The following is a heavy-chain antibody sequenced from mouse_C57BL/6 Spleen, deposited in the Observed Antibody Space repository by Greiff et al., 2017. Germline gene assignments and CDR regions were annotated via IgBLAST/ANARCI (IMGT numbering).Heavy chain of an antibody. CDR2: IHPNSGST. CDR3: APHYYGSSYVDYWYFDV. J-gene: IGHJ1*03. D-gene: IGHD1-1*01. V-gene: IGHV1-64*01. Sequence: QVHVKQPGAELVKPGASVKLSCKASGYTFTSYWMHWVKQRPGQGLEWIGMIHPNSGSTNYNEKFKSKATLTVDKSSSTAYMQLSSLTSEDSAVYYCAPHYYGSSYVDYWYFDVWGTGTTVTVSS. CDR1: GYTFTSYW.